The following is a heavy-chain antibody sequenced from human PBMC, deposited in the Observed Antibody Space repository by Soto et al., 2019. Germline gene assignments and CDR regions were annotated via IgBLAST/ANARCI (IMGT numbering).Heavy chain of an antibody. J-gene: IGHJ4*02. Sequence: QVQLQQWGAGLLKPSETLSLTCAVYGGSFSGYYWSWIRQPPGKGLEWIREINHSGSTNYNPSLKSRVTISVDTSKNQFSLKLSSVTAADTAVYYCAGHTGEPGDYWGQGTLVTVSS. CDR1: GGSFSGYY. V-gene: IGHV4-34*01. D-gene: IGHD7-27*01. CDR3: AGHTGEPGDY. CDR2: INHSGST.